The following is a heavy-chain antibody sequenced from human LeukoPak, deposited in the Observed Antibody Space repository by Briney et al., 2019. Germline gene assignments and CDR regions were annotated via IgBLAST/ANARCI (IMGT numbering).Heavy chain of an antibody. CDR1: GGSISSYY. V-gene: IGHV4-59*01. CDR2: IYYSGST. J-gene: IGHJ4*02. D-gene: IGHD3-16*01. CDR3: ARDVGDDYVWGRDYYFDY. Sequence: SETLSLTCTVSGGSISSYYWSWIRQPPGKGLEWIGYIYYSGSTNYNPSLKSRVTISVDTSKNQFSLKLSSVTAADTAVYYCARDVGDDYVWGRDYYFDYWGQGTLVTVSS.